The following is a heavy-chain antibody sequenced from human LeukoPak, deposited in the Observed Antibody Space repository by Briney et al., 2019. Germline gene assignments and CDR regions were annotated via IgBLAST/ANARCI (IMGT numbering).Heavy chain of an antibody. CDR1: GGSISSSNW. CDR3: ASNVAGPLLVAPTKHSPYYDFWSGYLSPNWFDP. CDR2: IYHSGST. J-gene: IGHJ5*02. Sequence: PSETLSLTCAVSGGSISSSNWWSWVRQPPGKGLEWIGEIYHSGSTNYNPSLKSRVTISVDTSKNQFSLKLSSVTAADTAVYYCASNVAGPLLVAPTKHSPYYDFWSGYLSPNWFDPWGQGTLVTVSS. V-gene: IGHV4-4*02. D-gene: IGHD3-3*01.